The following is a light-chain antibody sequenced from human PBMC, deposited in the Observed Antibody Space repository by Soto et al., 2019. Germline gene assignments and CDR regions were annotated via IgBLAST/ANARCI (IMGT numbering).Light chain of an antibody. V-gene: IGLV2-14*01. Sequence: QSALTQPRSVSGSPGQSVTISCTGTSSDVGGYNYVSWYQQYPGKAPKVMIYEVTNRPSGVSNRFSGSKSGNTASLTISGLQAEDEADYYCSSYTSSNTLIFGGGTQLTVL. J-gene: IGLJ2*01. CDR2: EVT. CDR1: SSDVGGYNY. CDR3: SSYTSSNTLI.